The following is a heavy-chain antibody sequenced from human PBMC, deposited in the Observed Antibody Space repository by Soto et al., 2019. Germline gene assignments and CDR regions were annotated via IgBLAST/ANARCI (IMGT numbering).Heavy chain of an antibody. D-gene: IGHD2-21*02. CDR1: GYTFTSYA. Sequence: QVQLVQSGAEEKKPGASVKVSCKASGYTFTSYAMHWVRQAPGQRLEWMGWINAGNGNTKYSQKFQGRVTITRDTSASTAYMELSSLRSEATAVYYCARSIVVVTALDYWGQGTLVTVSS. J-gene: IGHJ4*02. CDR2: INAGNGNT. V-gene: IGHV1-3*05. CDR3: ARSIVVVTALDY.